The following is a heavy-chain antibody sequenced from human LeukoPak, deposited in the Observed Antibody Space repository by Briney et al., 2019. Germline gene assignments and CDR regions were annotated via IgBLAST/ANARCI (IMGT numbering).Heavy chain of an antibody. Sequence: SQTLSPTCAVSGGSISSGGYSWSWIRQPPGKGLEWIGYIYHSGSTYYNPSLKSRVTISVDRSKNQFSLKLSSVTAADTAVYYCARSSYYYDSSGYYYYYGMDVWGQGTTVTVSS. CDR1: GGSISSGGYS. CDR3: ARSSYYYDSSGYYYYYGMDV. V-gene: IGHV4-30-2*01. D-gene: IGHD3-22*01. J-gene: IGHJ6*02. CDR2: IYHSGST.